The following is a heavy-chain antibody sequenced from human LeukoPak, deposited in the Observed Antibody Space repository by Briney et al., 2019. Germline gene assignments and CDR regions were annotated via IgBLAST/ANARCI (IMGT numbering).Heavy chain of an antibody. J-gene: IGHJ4*02. CDR1: GFTFSNYA. V-gene: IGHV3-23*01. CDR3: AKWGDYDILTGYYDSDY. Sequence: GASLRLSCAASGFTFSNYAMSWVRQAPGKGLEWVSAVSGRDDSTYYADSVKGPFTISRDNSKNTLYLQMNSLRAEDTAVYYCAKWGDYDILTGYYDSDYWGQGTLVTVSS. D-gene: IGHD3-9*01. CDR2: VSGRDDST.